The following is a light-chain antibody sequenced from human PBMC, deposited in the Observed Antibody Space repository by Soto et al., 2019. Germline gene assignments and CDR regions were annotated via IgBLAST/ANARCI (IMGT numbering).Light chain of an antibody. CDR2: DVT. J-gene: IGLJ1*01. CDR1: SSDIGGYNY. Sequence: SALTQPASVSGSPGQSITISCTGTSSDIGGYNYVSWYQQHPGKAPKLMIYDVTNRPSGVSNRFSGSKSGYTASLTISGLQAEDEADYYCSSYTSSSTYVFGTGTKVT. V-gene: IGLV2-14*03. CDR3: SSYTSSSTYV.